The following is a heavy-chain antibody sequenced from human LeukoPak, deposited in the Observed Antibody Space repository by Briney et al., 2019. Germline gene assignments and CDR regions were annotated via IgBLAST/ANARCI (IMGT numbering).Heavy chain of an antibody. V-gene: IGHV3-7*01. D-gene: IGHD4-17*01. CDR1: GFSFSSYW. J-gene: IGHJ3*02. CDR2: IKHDGSQK. Sequence: GGSLRLSCVASGFSFSSYWINWVRQAPGEGLKWVAHIKHDGSQKYYVDSVKGRFTISRDNAKNSLYLQMNSLRAEDTAVYYCARGVVDGDYVDAFDIWGQGTMVTVSS. CDR3: ARGVVDGDYVDAFDI.